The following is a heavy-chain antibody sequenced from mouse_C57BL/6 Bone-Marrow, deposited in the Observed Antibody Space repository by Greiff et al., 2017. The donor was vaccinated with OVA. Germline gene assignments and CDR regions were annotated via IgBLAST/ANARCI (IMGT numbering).Heavy chain of an antibody. J-gene: IGHJ1*03. D-gene: IGHD1-1*01. CDR2: IYPRSGNT. V-gene: IGHV1-81*01. CDR1: GYTFTSYG. Sequence: QVQLQQSGAELARPGASVKLSCKASGYTFTSYGISWVKQRTGQGLEWIGEIYPRSGNTYYNEKFKGKATLTADKSSSTAYMELRSLTSEDSAVYFCARDYSDSSRWYFDVWGTGTTVTVSS. CDR3: ARDYSDSSRWYFDV.